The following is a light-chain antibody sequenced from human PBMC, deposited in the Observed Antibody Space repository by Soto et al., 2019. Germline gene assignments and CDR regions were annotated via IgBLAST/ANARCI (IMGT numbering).Light chain of an antibody. J-gene: IGLJ3*02. Sequence: QSALTQPTSVSGSPGQSITISCTGVSSDIGGYNHVSWYQQHPAKVPRLIIYDVDNRPSGVSNRFSGSQSGNTASLTISGLQAEDEAEYYCCAYTARTTLSWVFGGGTKLTVL. CDR1: SSDIGGYNH. V-gene: IGLV2-14*03. CDR3: CAYTARTTLSWV. CDR2: DVD.